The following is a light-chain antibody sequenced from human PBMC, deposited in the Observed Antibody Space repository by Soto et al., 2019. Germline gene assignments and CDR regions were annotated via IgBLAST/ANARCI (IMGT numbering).Light chain of an antibody. V-gene: IGLV1-47*01. Sequence: QSVLTQPPSASGTPGQRVTISCSGSNSHIASSYIYWYQQLPGTAPKLLIYKNNHRPSGGPDRFAVSKSGTSASLAISGLRSEDESDYYGATWDDSLSAWVFCGGTKLTVL. CDR3: ATWDDSLSAWV. CDR2: KNN. J-gene: IGLJ3*02. CDR1: NSHIASSY.